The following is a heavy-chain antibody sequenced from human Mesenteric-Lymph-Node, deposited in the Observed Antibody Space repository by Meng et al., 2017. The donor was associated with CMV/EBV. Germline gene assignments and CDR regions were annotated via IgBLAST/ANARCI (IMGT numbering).Heavy chain of an antibody. D-gene: IGHD3-10*01. CDR2: IRDDNGNT. Sequence: CKASTCTCTGYGVGWVRQAPGRGLEWMGWIRDDNGNTNCAQKLQGRVTMATDTSTSTAYKEMRSLRTNDTDVYYCAGHRGGFGDPLEYWGQGTLVTVSS. J-gene: IGHJ4*02. CDR1: TCTCTGYG. CDR3: AGHRGGFGDPLEY. V-gene: IGHV1-18*01.